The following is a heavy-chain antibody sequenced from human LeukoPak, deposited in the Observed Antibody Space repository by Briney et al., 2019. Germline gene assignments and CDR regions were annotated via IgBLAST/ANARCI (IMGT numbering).Heavy chain of an antibody. D-gene: IGHD6-19*01. V-gene: IGHV4-59*01. CDR3: ARDSVDSSGWHNWFDP. CDR1: GGSFSGYY. Sequence: SETLSLTCAVYGGSFSGYYWSWIRQPPGKGLEWIGYIYYSGSTNYNPSLKSRVTISVDTSKNQFSLKLSSVTAADTAVYYCARDSVDSSGWHNWFDPWGQGTLVTVSS. CDR2: IYYSGST. J-gene: IGHJ5*02.